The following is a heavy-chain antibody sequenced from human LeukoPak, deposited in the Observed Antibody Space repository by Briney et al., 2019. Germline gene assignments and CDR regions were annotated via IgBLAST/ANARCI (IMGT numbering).Heavy chain of an antibody. Sequence: SETLSLTCAVYGGSFSGYYWSWIRQPPGKGLEWIGEINHSGSTNYNPSLKSRVTISVDTSKNQFSLTLTSVTAADTAVYYCARDSYSSTWYPSYYFDYWGQGTLVTVSS. J-gene: IGHJ4*02. D-gene: IGHD6-13*01. CDR1: GGSFSGYY. CDR2: INHSGST. CDR3: ARDSYSSTWYPSYYFDY. V-gene: IGHV4-34*01.